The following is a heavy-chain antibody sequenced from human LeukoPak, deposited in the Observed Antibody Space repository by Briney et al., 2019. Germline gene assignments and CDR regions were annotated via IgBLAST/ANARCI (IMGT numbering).Heavy chain of an antibody. D-gene: IGHD3-10*01. Sequence: GGSLRLSCAASGFTFSSYAMSWVRQAPGKGLEGVANIKNDGSEEYYVDSVKGRFTISRDNARNSLFLQMNSLTVEDTAVYYCARAIRGSAVDTGDRWGQGTLVTVSS. J-gene: IGHJ4*02. CDR3: ARAIRGSAVDTGDR. V-gene: IGHV3-7*01. CDR1: GFTFSSYA. CDR2: IKNDGSEE.